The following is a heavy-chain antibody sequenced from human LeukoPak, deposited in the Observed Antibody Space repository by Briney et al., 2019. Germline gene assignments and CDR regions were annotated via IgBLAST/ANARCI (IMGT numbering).Heavy chain of an antibody. CDR1: GGSLSSYY. CDR3: ASQSIAARPIVY. D-gene: IGHD6-6*01. V-gene: IGHV4-59*01. CDR2: IYYSGST. Sequence: SETLSLTCTVSGGSLSSYYWSWIRQPPGKGLEWIGYIYYSGSTNYNPSLKSRVTISVDTSKNQFSLKLSSVTAADTAVYYCASQSIAARPIVYWGQGTLVTVSS. J-gene: IGHJ4*02.